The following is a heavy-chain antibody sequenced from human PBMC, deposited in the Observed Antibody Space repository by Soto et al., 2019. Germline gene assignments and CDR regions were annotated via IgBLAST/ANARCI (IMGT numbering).Heavy chain of an antibody. CDR3: ARTRRKYFIAPAGRRCNWFDP. CDR2: ISAYNGNT. V-gene: IGHV1-18*01. J-gene: IGHJ5*02. D-gene: IGHD6-13*01. CDR1: GYTFTRYG. Sequence: KASGYTFTRYGISWVRQAPGQGLEWMGWISAYNGNTNYAQKLQGRVTMTTDTSTSTAYMELRSLRSDDTAVYYCARTRRKYFIAPAGRRCNWFDPWGQGTLVTVSS.